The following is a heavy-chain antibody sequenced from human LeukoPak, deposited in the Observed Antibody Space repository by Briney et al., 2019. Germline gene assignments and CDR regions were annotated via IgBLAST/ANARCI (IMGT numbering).Heavy chain of an antibody. CDR3: ARVGSGYPKNWFDP. Sequence: PSETLSLTCTVSGGSISSYYWSWIRQPAGKGLEWIGRIYTSGSHNYKPALKGRVTMSVDTSKNKFSRKLSSVTAADTAVYYCARVGSGYPKNWFDPWGQGTLVTVSS. CDR2: IYTSGSH. V-gene: IGHV4-4*07. CDR1: GGSISSYY. J-gene: IGHJ5*02. D-gene: IGHD3-3*01.